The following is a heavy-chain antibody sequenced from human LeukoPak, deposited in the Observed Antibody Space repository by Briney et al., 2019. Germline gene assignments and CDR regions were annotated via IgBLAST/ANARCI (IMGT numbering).Heavy chain of an antibody. CDR3: ARGSRFLEWGFDY. D-gene: IGHD3-3*01. V-gene: IGHV1-2*06. CDR2: INPNSGGT. J-gene: IGHJ4*02. CDR1: GYTFTGYY. Sequence: ASVKVSCKASGYTFTGYYMHWVRQAPGQGLEWMGRINPNSGGTNYAQKFQGRVTMTRDTSIGTAYMELSRLRSDDTAVYYCARGSRFLEWGFDYWGQGTLVTVSS.